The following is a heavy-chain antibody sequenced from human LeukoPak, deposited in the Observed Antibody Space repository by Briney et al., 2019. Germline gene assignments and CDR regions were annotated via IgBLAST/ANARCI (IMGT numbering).Heavy chain of an antibody. D-gene: IGHD2-15*01. Sequence: GGSLRLSCAASGFTVSYNYMSWVRQAPGKGLKWVSIIYSGGSAYYADSVRGRFTISRDNSKNILYLQMNSLRAEDTAVYYCARVVVGYYYMDVWGKGTTVTVSS. CDR2: IYSGGSA. CDR1: GFTVSYNY. CDR3: ARVVVGYYYMDV. J-gene: IGHJ6*03. V-gene: IGHV3-66*01.